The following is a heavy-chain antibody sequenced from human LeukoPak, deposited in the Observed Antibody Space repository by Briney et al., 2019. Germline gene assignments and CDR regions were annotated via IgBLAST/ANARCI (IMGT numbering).Heavy chain of an antibody. CDR1: GFTFSSYW. J-gene: IGHJ6*02. D-gene: IGHD4-17*01. Sequence: GGSLRLSCAASGFTFSSYWMHWVRQAPGKGLVWVSRINSDGSGTSYADSVKGRFTISRDNAKNTLYLQMNSLRAEDTAVYYCARGGVTTVITHYYYGMDVWGQGTTVTVSS. V-gene: IGHV3-74*01. CDR2: INSDGSGT. CDR3: ARGGVTTVITHYYYGMDV.